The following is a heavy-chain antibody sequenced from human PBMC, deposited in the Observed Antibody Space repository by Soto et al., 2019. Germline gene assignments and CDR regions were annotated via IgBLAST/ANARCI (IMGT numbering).Heavy chain of an antibody. CDR1: GYTFTSYG. V-gene: IGHV1-18*01. CDR3: ARDILEAAGKWFDP. J-gene: IGHJ5*02. D-gene: IGHD6-13*01. CDR2: ISAYNGNT. Sequence: GPVKVSCKASGYTFTSYGISWVRQAPGQGLEWMGWISAYNGNTNYAQKLQGRVTMTTDTSTSTAYMELRSLRSDDTAVYYCARDILEAAGKWFDPWGQGTLVTVSS.